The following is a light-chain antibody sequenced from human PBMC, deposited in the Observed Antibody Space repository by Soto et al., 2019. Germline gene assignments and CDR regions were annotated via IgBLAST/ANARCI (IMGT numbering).Light chain of an antibody. CDR2: GAF. J-gene: IGKJ3*01. CDR1: QRVSSNF. V-gene: IGKV3-20*01. Sequence: EMVLTQSPATLSLSPGDIATLSFRASQRVSSNFLAWYHQRPGQTPRLLIYGAFTRATGIPDRFSGGGSGTDFSLTISRLEPEDFGVYYCQQYGSSPFNFGPGTKVEIK. CDR3: QQYGSSPFN.